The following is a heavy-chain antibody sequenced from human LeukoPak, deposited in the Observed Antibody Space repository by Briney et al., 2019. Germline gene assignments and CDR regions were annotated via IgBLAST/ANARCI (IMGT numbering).Heavy chain of an antibody. CDR2: IDASGGT. V-gene: IGHV4-4*07. CDR1: GVSMNTFF. CDR3: ANQKFYYDYSGYFIADL. D-gene: IGHD3-22*01. J-gene: IGHJ4*02. Sequence: SETLSLTCTVSGVSMNTFFWTWVRQPAGKGLEWIGRIDASGGTNYNPSVKSRATMSVDTSKNQFSLKLTSVTAADTAVYYCANQKFYYDYSGYFIADLWGQGVLVTVSS.